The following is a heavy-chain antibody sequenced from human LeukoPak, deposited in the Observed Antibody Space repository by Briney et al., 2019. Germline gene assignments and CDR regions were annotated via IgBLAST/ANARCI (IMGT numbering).Heavy chain of an antibody. Sequence: GGSLRLSCAASGFTFSSYSMNWVRQAPGKGLEWVSYISSSSTIYYADSVKGRFTISRDNAKNSLYLQMNSLRDEDTAVYYCARSTAAPSDYWGQGTLVTVSS. CDR2: ISSSSTI. D-gene: IGHD6-13*01. V-gene: IGHV3-48*02. CDR3: ARSTAAPSDY. CDR1: GFTFSSYS. J-gene: IGHJ4*02.